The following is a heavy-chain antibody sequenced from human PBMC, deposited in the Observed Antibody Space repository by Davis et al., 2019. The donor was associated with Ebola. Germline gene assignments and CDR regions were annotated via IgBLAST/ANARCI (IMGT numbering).Heavy chain of an antibody. CDR3: ARQASGTNWFDP. J-gene: IGHJ5*02. CDR1: GYSFTNYW. CDR2: IDPSDSYT. D-gene: IGHD3-10*01. V-gene: IGHV5-10-1*01. Sequence: KVSCKGSGYSFTNYWISWVRQMPGKGLEWMGRIDPSDSYTNYSPSFQGHVTISADRSINTAYLQWNSLKASDTAVYFCARQASGTNWFDPWGQGTLVSVSS.